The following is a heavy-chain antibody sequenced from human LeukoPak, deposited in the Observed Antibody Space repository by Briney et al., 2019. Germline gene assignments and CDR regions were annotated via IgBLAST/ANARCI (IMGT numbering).Heavy chain of an antibody. V-gene: IGHV3-33*01. CDR1: GFTFSNYG. D-gene: IGHD2-15*01. CDR3: TTRLQHHFDY. CDR2: IWYDGSNK. Sequence: GGSLRLSCAASGFTFSNYGMHWVRQAPGKGLEWVAVIWYDGSNKYYADSVKGRFTISRDDSQNTVYLQMDSLRAEDTAVYYCTTRLQHHFDYWGQGTQVTVSS. J-gene: IGHJ4*02.